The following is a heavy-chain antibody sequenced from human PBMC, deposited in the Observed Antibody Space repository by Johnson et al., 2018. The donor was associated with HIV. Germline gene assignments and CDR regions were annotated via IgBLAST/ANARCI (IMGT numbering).Heavy chain of an antibody. V-gene: IGHV3-30*14. CDR2: ISYDGSNK. CDR3: AKNFGKILAAGGLEVGDAFDI. J-gene: IGHJ3*02. Sequence: QVQLVESGGGVVQPGRSLRLSCAASGFTFSSYAMHWVRQAPGKGLEWVAVISYDGSNKYYADSVKGRFSISRDSSKNTMYLQMNSLRDEDTAVYYCAKNFGKILAAGGLEVGDAFDIWGQGTMVTVSS. CDR1: GFTFSSYA. D-gene: IGHD6-13*01.